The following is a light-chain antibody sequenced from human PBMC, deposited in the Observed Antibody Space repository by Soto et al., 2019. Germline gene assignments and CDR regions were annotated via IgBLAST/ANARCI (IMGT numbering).Light chain of an antibody. V-gene: IGKV3-11*01. J-gene: IGKJ2*01. Sequence: EIVLTQSPATLSLSPGERATLSCMASQRVSSYLAWYQQKPGQAPRLLIYDASNRATGIPARFSGSGSGTDFTLTISSLEPEDFAVYYCQQRSNWPPYTFGQGTKLEIK. CDR3: QQRSNWPPYT. CDR2: DAS. CDR1: QRVSSY.